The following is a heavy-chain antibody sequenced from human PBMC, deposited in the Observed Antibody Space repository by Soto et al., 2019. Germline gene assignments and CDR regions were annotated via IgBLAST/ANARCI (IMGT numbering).Heavy chain of an antibody. CDR3: ERDNGSGSYAYGMDI. D-gene: IGHD3-10*01. J-gene: IGHJ6*02. CDR1: GYTFTGYY. V-gene: IGHV1-2*04. CDR2: INPNSGGT. Sequence: ASVKVSCKACGYTFTGYYMHWVRQAPGQGLEWMGWINPNSGGTNYAQKFQGWVTMTRDTSISTAYMELSRLRSDDTAVYYCERDNGSGSYAYGMDIWGQGTTVTVSS.